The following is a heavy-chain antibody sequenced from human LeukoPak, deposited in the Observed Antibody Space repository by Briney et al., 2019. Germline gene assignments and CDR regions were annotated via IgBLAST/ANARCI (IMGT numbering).Heavy chain of an antibody. CDR1: GGSISGYY. CDR3: AREMYDSGGYRVSYFDY. J-gene: IGHJ4*02. D-gene: IGHD3-22*01. Sequence: SETLSLTCTVSGGSISGYYWNWIRQPPGKGLQWIGYIYSSGSTNYNPSLKSRVTISLDTSNNQFSLKLSSVTAADTAVYYCAREMYDSGGYRVSYFDYWGQGTLVTVSS. V-gene: IGHV4-59*12. CDR2: IYSSGST.